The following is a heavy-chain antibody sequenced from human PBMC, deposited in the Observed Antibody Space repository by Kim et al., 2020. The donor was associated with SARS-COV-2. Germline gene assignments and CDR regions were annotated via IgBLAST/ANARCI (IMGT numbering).Heavy chain of an antibody. D-gene: IGHD3-3*01. CDR3: ARDLGQFWSGFHYYYGMDV. J-gene: IGHJ6*02. Sequence: GRFTISRDKSKNTLYLQMGSLRAEDMAVYYCARDLGQFWSGFHYYYGMDVWGQGTTVTVSS. V-gene: IGHV3-64*01.